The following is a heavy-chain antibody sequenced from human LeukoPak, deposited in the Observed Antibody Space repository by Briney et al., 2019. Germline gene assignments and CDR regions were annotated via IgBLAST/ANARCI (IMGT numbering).Heavy chain of an antibody. J-gene: IGHJ4*02. CDR3: ARAPYSSSSEGHVFDY. Sequence: SETLSLTCTVSGGSISSSSYYWGWIRQPPGKGLEWIGSIYYSGSTYYNPSLKSRVTISVDTSKNQFSLKLSSVTAADTAVYYCARAPYSSSSEGHVFDYWGQGTLVTVSS. CDR2: IYYSGST. D-gene: IGHD6-6*01. CDR1: GGSISSSSYY. V-gene: IGHV4-39*07.